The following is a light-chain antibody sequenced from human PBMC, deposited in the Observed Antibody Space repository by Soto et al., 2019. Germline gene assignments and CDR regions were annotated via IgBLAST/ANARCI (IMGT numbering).Light chain of an antibody. Sequence: DIQMTQSPSSLSASVGDGVTISCRASQTINSDLNWYQQKPGKAPKLLIYAASSLQSGAPSRFSGSGSGTDFTLTISSLQPEDFATYYSQQTYSSPYTFGQGTKLEIK. J-gene: IGKJ2*01. V-gene: IGKV1-39*01. CDR1: QTINSD. CDR3: QQTYSSPYT. CDR2: AAS.